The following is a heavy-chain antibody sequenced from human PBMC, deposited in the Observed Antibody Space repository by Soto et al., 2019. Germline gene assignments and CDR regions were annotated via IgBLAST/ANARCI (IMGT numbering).Heavy chain of an antibody. CDR1: GYSFTSYW. D-gene: IGHD3-9*01. Sequence: GESLKISCKGSGYSFTSYWIGWVRQMPGKGLEWMGIIYPGDSDTRYSPSFQGQVTISADKSISTAYLQWSSLKASDTAMYYCARRSPLLRYFDWLLFFDYWGQGTLVTVSS. CDR2: IYPGDSDT. V-gene: IGHV5-51*01. J-gene: IGHJ4*02. CDR3: ARRSPLLRYFDWLLFFDY.